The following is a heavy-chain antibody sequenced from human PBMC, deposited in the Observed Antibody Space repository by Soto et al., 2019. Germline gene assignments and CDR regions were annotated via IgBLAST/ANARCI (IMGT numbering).Heavy chain of an antibody. CDR3: ARDPFLTGFNHWFDP. CDR1: GGSISSYY. J-gene: IGHJ5*02. D-gene: IGHD3-9*01. V-gene: IGHV4-59*01. Sequence: SETLSLTCTVSGGSISSYYWSWIRQPPGKGLEWIGYIYYSGSTNYNPSLKSRVTISVDTSKNQFSLKLSSVTAADTAVYYCARDPFLTGFNHWFDPWGQGTLVTVSS. CDR2: IYYSGST.